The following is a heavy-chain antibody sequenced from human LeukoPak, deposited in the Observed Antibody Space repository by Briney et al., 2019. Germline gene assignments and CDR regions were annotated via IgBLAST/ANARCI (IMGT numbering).Heavy chain of an antibody. CDR1: GGSISSSSYY. CDR2: IYYSGST. Sequence: SETLSLTCTVSGGSISSSSYYWGWIRQPPGKGLEWIGSIYYSGSTYYNPSLKSRVTISVDTSKNQFSLKLNSVIAADTAVYYCARGAYSSGWYYYMDVWGKGTTVTVSS. J-gene: IGHJ6*03. V-gene: IGHV4-39*07. CDR3: ARGAYSSGWYYYMDV. D-gene: IGHD6-19*01.